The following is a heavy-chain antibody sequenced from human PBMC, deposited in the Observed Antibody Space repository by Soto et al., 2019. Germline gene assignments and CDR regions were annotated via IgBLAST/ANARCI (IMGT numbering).Heavy chain of an antibody. CDR2: ISAYNGNT. Sequence: GASVKVSCKASGYTFTSYGISWVRQAPGQGLEWMGWISAYNGNTNYAQKLQGRVTMTTDTSTSTAYMELRSLRSDDTAVYYCARDLGTRYYDFWSGYYTAWFDPWGQGTLVTVSS. CDR3: ARDLGTRYYDFWSGYYTAWFDP. V-gene: IGHV1-18*01. CDR1: GYTFTSYG. J-gene: IGHJ5*02. D-gene: IGHD3-3*01.